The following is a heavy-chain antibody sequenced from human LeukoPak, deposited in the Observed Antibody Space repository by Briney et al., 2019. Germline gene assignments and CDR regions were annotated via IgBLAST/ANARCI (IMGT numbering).Heavy chain of an antibody. J-gene: IGHJ5*02. CDR2: ISYSGST. D-gene: IGHD6-13*01. V-gene: IGHV4-39*01. CDR1: GGSFSGYY. Sequence: SETLSLTCAVYGGSFSGYYWGWIRQPPGEGLEWIGSISYSGSTYYNPSLKSRVTISVATPKNQLSLKLSSVTAADTAVYYCARQDVSSSWYLNWFDPWGQGTLVTVSS. CDR3: ARQDVSSSWYLNWFDP.